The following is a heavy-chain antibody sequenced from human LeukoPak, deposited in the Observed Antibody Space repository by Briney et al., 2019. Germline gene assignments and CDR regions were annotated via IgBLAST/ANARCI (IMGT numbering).Heavy chain of an antibody. CDR1: GFTFSTYW. CDR2: IGTTSGAI. J-gene: IGHJ4*02. D-gene: IGHD2-21*02. V-gene: IGHV3-48*01. Sequence: GGSLRLSCAASGFTFSTYWMSWVRQAPGKGLEWVSYIGTTSGAIYYADSVKGRFTISRDSAKNSLYLQMNSLRAEDTAVYYCARFRTWGDKAFDYWGQGTLVTVSS. CDR3: ARFRTWGDKAFDY.